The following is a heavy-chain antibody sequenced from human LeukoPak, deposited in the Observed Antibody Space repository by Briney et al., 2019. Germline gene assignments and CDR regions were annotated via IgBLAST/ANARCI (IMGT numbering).Heavy chain of an antibody. J-gene: IGHJ5*02. CDR3: ARDQGYDYGDGYNWFDP. D-gene: IGHD4-17*01. V-gene: IGHV3-30-3*01. CDR1: GFTFSSYA. CDR2: ISYDGSNK. Sequence: PGGSRRLSCAASGFTFSSYAMHWVRQAPGKGLEWVAVISYDGSNKYYADSVKGRFTISRDNSKNTLYLQMNSLRAEDTAVYYCARDQGYDYGDGYNWFDPWGQGTLVTVSS.